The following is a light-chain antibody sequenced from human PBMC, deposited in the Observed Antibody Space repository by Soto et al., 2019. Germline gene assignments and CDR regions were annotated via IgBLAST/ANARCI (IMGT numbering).Light chain of an antibody. Sequence: QSVLTQPPSVSGSPGQSVTISCTGTSSDVGYYNRVSWYQQPPGTAPKLMIYEVTNRPSGVPDRFSGSKSGNTASLAISGLQAEDEADYYCSSYTSSNTLVFGGGTQLTVL. V-gene: IGLV2-18*02. CDR2: EVT. CDR1: SSDVGYYNR. CDR3: SSYTSSNTLV. J-gene: IGLJ2*01.